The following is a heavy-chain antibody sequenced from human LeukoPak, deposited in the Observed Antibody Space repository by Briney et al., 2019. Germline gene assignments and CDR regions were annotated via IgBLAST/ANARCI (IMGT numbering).Heavy chain of an antibody. V-gene: IGHV4-34*01. Sequence: PSETLSLTCVVYGGPFSGYYWRWIRQPPGKGLEWIGEIDQSGTTNYNPSLKSRVSISVDTSKKQFSLTLTSMTAADTAVYYSARVPHYYFGYGYFDSWGQGTLVTVSS. CDR1: GGPFSGYY. J-gene: IGHJ4*02. D-gene: IGHD3-10*01. CDR3: ARVPHYYFGYGYFDS. CDR2: IDQSGTT.